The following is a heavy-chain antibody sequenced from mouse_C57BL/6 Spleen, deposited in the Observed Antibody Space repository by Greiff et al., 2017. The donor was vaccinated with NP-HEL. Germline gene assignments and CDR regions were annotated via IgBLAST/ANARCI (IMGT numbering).Heavy chain of an antibody. CDR1: GFTFSSYA. Sequence: EVQLVESGGGLVKPGGSLKLSCAASGFTFSSYAMSWVRQTPEKRLEWVATISDGGSYTYYPDNVKGRFTISRDNAKNNLYLQMSRLKSEDTAMYYCARQGDYDAWFAYWGQGTLVTVSA. CDR3: ARQGDYDAWFAY. J-gene: IGHJ3*01. V-gene: IGHV5-4*01. CDR2: ISDGGSYT. D-gene: IGHD2-4*01.